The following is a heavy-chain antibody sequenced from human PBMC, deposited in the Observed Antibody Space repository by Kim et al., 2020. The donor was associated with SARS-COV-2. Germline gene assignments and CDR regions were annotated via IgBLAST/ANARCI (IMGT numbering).Heavy chain of an antibody. CDR2: IIPIFGTA. J-gene: IGHJ6*02. D-gene: IGHD2-15*01. CDR1: GGTFSSYA. Sequence: SVKVSCKASGGTFSSYAISWVRQAPGQGLEWMGGIIPIFGTANYAQKFQGRVTITADESTSTAYMELSSLRSEDTAVYYCARVRGVVVAAPYGMDVWGQGTTVTVSS. CDR3: ARVRGVVVAAPYGMDV. V-gene: IGHV1-69*13.